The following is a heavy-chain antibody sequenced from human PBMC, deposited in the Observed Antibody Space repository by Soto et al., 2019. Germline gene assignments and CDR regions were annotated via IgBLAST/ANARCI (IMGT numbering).Heavy chain of an antibody. CDR2: IYYSGST. Sequence: SEXLSLTCTGSGGSISQYYWIWIRQPPGKGLEWIGYIYYSGSTNYNPSLKSRVTISVDTSKNQFSLKLSSVTAADTAVYYCAREGGEWLRYSAYSAQGAHVTVSS. CDR1: GGSISQYY. J-gene: IGHJ4*02. V-gene: IGHV4-59*01. D-gene: IGHD5-12*01. CDR3: AREGGEWLRYSAY.